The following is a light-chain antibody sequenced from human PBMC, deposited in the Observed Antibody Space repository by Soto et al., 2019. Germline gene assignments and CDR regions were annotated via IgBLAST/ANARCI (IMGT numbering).Light chain of an antibody. V-gene: IGLV2-14*01. CDR2: EVS. CDR1: SSDVGDWNY. J-gene: IGLJ1*01. Sequence: QSALTQPASVSGSPGQSITIPCTGTSSDVGDWNYVSWYQQHPGKAPRVMIYEVSNRPSGVSDRFSGSKSGNTASLTISGLQPDDEADYFCGSYTSSTTLLVFGGGSKVTVL. CDR3: GSYTSSTTLLV.